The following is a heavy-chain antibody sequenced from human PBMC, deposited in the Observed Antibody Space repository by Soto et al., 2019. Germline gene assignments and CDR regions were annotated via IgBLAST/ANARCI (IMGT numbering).Heavy chain of an antibody. CDR2: ITGNGDTT. CDR1: GLTFRSYW. V-gene: IGHV3-23*04. J-gene: IGHJ4*02. D-gene: IGHD3-22*01. CDR3: AKIDGYFDY. Sequence: ELQLVESGGGLVQPGGSLRLSCAASGLTFRSYWIHWVRQAPGQGLEWVSAITGNGDTTYYADSVKGRFTISRDNSKSTLYLQMNSLRAEDTAVYYCAKIDGYFDYWGQGTLVTVSS.